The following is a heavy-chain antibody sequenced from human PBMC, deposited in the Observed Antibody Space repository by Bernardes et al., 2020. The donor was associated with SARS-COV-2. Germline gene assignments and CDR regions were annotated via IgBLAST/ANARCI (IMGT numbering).Heavy chain of an antibody. V-gene: IGHV3-23*01. CDR3: AKGGYRYGS. J-gene: IGHJ5*02. CDR2: VSGSGAST. CDR1: GFTFRNYA. D-gene: IGHD5-18*01. Sequence: GGSLKVWCASCGFTFRNYAMFWVRMTPGLGLEWVSAVSGSGASTYYADSVKGRFTISRDNSKNTLYLQMNSLRAEDTAVYYCAKGGYRYGSWGQGTLVTVSS.